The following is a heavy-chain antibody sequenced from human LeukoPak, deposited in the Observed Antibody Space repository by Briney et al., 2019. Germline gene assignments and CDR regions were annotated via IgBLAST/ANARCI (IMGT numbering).Heavy chain of an antibody. Sequence: GGSLRLSCAASGITFSSYAMSWVRQAPGKGLEWVSAISGSGGSTYYADSVKGRFTISRENSKNTLYLQMNSLRTKDTAVYYCAKDLVSSSSFFDYWGQGTLVTVSS. CDR1: GITFSSYA. CDR3: AKDLVSSSSFFDY. D-gene: IGHD6-6*01. CDR2: ISGSGGST. V-gene: IGHV3-23*01. J-gene: IGHJ4*02.